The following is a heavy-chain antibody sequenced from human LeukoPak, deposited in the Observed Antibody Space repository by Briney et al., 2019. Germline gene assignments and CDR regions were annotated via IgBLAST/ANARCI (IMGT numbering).Heavy chain of an antibody. J-gene: IGHJ4*02. V-gene: IGHV3-43*02. CDR3: AKDLAYDYYDSSGYYDSGADY. CDR2: ISGDGGST. D-gene: IGHD3-22*01. Sequence: GGSLRLSCAASGFTFDDYAMHWVRQAPGKGLEWVSLISGDGGSTYYADSVKGRFTISRDNSKNSLYLQMNSLRTEDTALYYCAKDLAYDYYDSSGYYDSGADYWGQGTLVTVSS. CDR1: GFTFDDYA.